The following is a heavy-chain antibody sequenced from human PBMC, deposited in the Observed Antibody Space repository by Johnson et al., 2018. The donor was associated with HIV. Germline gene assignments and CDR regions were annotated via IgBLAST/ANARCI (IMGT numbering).Heavy chain of an antibody. V-gene: IGHV3-30-3*02. J-gene: IGHJ3*02. CDR2: ISYDGSTK. CDR3: AKIIGYSSGLEI. Sequence: QVQLVESGGGVVQPGRSLRLSCAASGFTFSTYAIHWVRQAPGKGLEWVAIISYDGSTKYYADSVKGRFTISRDNSKNSLYLQMNTLRAEDTAVYYCAKIIGYSSGLEIWGQGTMVTVSS. CDR1: GFTFSTYA. D-gene: IGHD6-19*01.